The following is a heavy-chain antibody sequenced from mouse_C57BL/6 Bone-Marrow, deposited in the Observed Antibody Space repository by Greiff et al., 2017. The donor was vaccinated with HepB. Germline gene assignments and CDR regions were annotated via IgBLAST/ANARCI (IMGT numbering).Heavy chain of an antibody. V-gene: IGHV7-1*01. CDR2: SRNKANDYTT. J-gene: IGHJ4*01. CDR1: GFTFSDFY. Sequence: EVQGVESGGGLVQSGRSLRLSCATSGFTFSDFYMEWVRQAPGKGLEWIAASRNKANDYTTEYSASVKGRFIVSRDTSQSILYLQMNALRAEDTAIYYCARDGYYDAMDYWGQGTSVTVSS. CDR3: ARDGYYDAMDY. D-gene: IGHD2-12*01.